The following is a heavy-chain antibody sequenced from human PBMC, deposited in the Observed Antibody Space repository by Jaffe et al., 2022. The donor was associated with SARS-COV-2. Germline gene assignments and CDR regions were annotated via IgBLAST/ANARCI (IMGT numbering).Heavy chain of an antibody. CDR3: ARDIEAGATTRPPDY. V-gene: IGHV3-21*01. D-gene: IGHD1-26*01. CDR1: GFTFSSYS. CDR2: ISSSSSYI. Sequence: EVQLVESGGGLVKPGGSLRLSCAASGFTFSSYSMNWVRQAPGKGLEWVSSISSSSSYIYYADSVKGRFTISRDNAKNSLYLQMNSLRAEDTAVYYCARDIEAGATTRPPDYWGQGTLVTVSS. J-gene: IGHJ4*02.